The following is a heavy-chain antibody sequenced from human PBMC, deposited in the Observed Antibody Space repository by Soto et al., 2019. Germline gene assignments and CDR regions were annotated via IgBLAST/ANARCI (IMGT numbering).Heavy chain of an antibody. V-gene: IGHV3-13*01. CDR1: GFTFSDYD. J-gene: IGHJ4*02. Sequence: EVQLVESGGGLVQPGGSLRLSCAASGFTFSDYDMHWVRQVTGKGLEWVSGIGRTGDTYYTGSVRGRFTNSRENAKNSLYIQMNSLRAEDTAVYYCARDLGYSYGRPLDSWGQGTLVTVSS. D-gene: IGHD5-18*01. CDR3: ARDLGYSYGRPLDS. CDR2: IGRTGDT.